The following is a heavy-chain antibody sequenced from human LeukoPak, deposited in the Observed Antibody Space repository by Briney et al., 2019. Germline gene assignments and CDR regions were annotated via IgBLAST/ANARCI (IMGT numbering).Heavy chain of an antibody. Sequence: PGGSLRLSCAASGFTFSSYGMNWVRQAPGKGLEWVSSISSSSSYIYYADSVKGRFTISRDNAKNSLYLQMNSLRAEDTAVYYCARGGTMITFGGVIPTGGQGTLVTVSS. CDR1: GFTFSSYG. CDR3: ARGGTMITFGGVIPT. D-gene: IGHD3-16*02. V-gene: IGHV3-21*01. CDR2: ISSSSSYI. J-gene: IGHJ4*02.